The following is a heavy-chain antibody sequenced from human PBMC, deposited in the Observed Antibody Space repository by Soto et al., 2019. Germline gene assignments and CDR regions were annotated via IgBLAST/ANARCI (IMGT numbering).Heavy chain of an antibody. CDR3: AGGYDWGDY. Sequence: QVQVVESGGGVVQPGRSLRLACTASGFSFRNYGMLWVRQAPGEGLEWVTLISHDGNNKYYTDSVKGRFIISRDNSKNTVYLQMNSLRVEDTAVYFCAGGYDWGDYWGQGTLVTVSS. J-gene: IGHJ4*02. CDR2: ISHDGNNK. D-gene: IGHD5-12*01. V-gene: IGHV3-30*03. CDR1: GFSFRNYG.